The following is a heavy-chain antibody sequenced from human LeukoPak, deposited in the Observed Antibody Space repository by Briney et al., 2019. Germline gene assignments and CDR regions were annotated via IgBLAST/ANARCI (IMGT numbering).Heavy chain of an antibody. CDR1: GFTFSSYA. D-gene: IGHD3-3*01. Sequence: GGSLRLSCAASGFTFSSYAMSWVRQAPGKGLEWVSAISGSGGSTYYADSVKGRFTISRDNSKNTLYLQMNSLRAEDTAVYYCAKDVATHLAVLRFLEWPPYYFDYWGQGTLVTVSS. J-gene: IGHJ4*02. CDR3: AKDVATHLAVLRFLEWPPYYFDY. CDR2: ISGSGGST. V-gene: IGHV3-23*01.